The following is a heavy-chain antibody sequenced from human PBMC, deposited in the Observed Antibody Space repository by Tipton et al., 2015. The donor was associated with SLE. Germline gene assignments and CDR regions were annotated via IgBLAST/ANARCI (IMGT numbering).Heavy chain of an antibody. D-gene: IGHD3-10*01. Sequence: QLVQSGAEVKKPGASVKVSCKASGYTFTSFGISWVRQAPGQGLEWMGWISVYNGNTNFAQKFQGRVTMTTDTSTSTAYMELRSLRSEDTAVYYCGRDSDGLSIVRGVTTSYYSGMDVWGQGTAVTVSS. J-gene: IGHJ6*02. CDR1: GYTFTSFG. CDR3: GRDSDGLSIVRGVTTSYYSGMDV. V-gene: IGHV1-18*04. CDR2: ISVYNGNT.